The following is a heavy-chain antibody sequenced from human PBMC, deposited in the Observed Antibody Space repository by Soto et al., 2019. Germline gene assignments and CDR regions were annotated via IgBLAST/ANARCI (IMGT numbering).Heavy chain of an antibody. J-gene: IGHJ3*02. Sequence: GASAKVSCKECGYRVEGYDIHWVRQEKKQGREWMGWMNPNTGYTANAQKFQGRVTMTMNISISTVYMESSSLSSEHTAVYYCATTRLQTAFAIWGQGTMVTVSS. CDR3: ATTRLQTAFAI. V-gene: IGHV1-8*01. D-gene: IGHD4-4*01. CDR1: GYRVEGYD. CDR2: MNPNTGYT.